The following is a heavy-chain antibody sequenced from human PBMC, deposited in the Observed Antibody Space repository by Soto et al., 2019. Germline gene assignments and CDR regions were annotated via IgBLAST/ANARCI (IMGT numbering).Heavy chain of an antibody. D-gene: IGHD6-13*01. CDR3: ALPGIAAAALDY. CDR1: GFTFSSYW. J-gene: IGHJ4*02. Sequence: EVQLVESGGGLVQPGGSLRLSCAASGFTFSSYWMSWVRQAPGKGLEWVANIKQDGSETYYVDSVKGRFTISRDNAKNSLDLQMNSLRAEDTAVYYCALPGIAAAALDYWFQGTMVTVSS. CDR2: IKQDGSET. V-gene: IGHV3-7*01.